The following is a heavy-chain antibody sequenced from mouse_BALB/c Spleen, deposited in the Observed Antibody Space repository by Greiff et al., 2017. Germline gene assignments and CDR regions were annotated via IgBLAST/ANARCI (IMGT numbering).Heavy chain of an antibody. CDR1: GYSITSDYA. V-gene: IGHV3-2*02. CDR2: ISYSGST. J-gene: IGHJ4*01. D-gene: IGHD1-1*01. Sequence: EVKLMESGPGLVKPSQSLSLTCTVTGYSITSDYAWNWIRQFPGNKLEWMGYISYSGSTSYNPSLKSRISITRDTSKNQFFLQLNSVTTEDTATYYCARARGSYAMDYWGQGTSVTVSS. CDR3: ARARGSYAMDY.